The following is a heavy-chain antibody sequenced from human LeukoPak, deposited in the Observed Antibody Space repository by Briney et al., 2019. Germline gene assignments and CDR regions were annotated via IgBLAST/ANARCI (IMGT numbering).Heavy chain of an antibody. V-gene: IGHV3-23*01. D-gene: IGHD3-16*01. CDR2: ITGGGGTI. CDR3: ARDHRIGGS. CDR1: GFTFSSYA. Sequence: GGSLRLSCAASGFTFSSYAMGWVRQAPGKGLEWVSIITGGGGTIYYADSVKGRFTISRDNSKNTLYLQMNSLRADDTAVYFCARDHRIGGSWGQGTLVTVSS. J-gene: IGHJ4*02.